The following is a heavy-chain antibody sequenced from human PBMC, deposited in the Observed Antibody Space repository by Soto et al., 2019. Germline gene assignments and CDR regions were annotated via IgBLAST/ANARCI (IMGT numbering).Heavy chain of an antibody. CDR2: ISTTSFTI. CDR1: GFRFITGT. J-gene: IGHJ5*01. V-gene: IGHV3-48*02. CDR3: ARDRCYDGTCYSASDS. D-gene: IGHD2-15*01. Sequence: PGGAVRLSCAGSGFRFITGTVDWGRRAPGNGPEWIAYISTTSFTIYYADSVKGRFTISRDNDRNSLYLEMNSLRDEDTAVYYCARDRCYDGTCYSASDSWGQGTLVTVSS.